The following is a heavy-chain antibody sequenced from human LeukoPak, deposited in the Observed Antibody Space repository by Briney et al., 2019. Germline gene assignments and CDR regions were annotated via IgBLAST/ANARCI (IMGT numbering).Heavy chain of an antibody. D-gene: IGHD6-6*01. CDR1: GGSISSGNYY. CDR2: TFYLGNT. J-gene: IGHJ5*02. CDR3: ARKYPDHWFDP. Sequence: SQTLSLTCTVSGGSISSGNYYWSWIRQPPGKGLEWIGYTFYLGNTYYTPSLKSRVTISVDTSKNQFSLKLSSVTAADTAVYYCARKYPDHWFDPWGQGTLVTVSS. V-gene: IGHV4-30-4*01.